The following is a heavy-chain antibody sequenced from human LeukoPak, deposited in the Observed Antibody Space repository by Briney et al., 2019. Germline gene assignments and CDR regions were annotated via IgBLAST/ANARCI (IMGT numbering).Heavy chain of an antibody. Sequence: GASVKVSCKASGYTFTSYGISWVRQAPGQGLEWMGWISAYNGNTNYAQKLQGRVTMTTDTSTSTAYMELRSLRSDDTAVYYCARVLLWFGELFHAFDIWGQGTMVTVSS. CDR2: ISAYNGNT. CDR3: ARVLLWFGELFHAFDI. CDR1: GYTFTSYG. J-gene: IGHJ3*02. V-gene: IGHV1-18*01. D-gene: IGHD3-10*01.